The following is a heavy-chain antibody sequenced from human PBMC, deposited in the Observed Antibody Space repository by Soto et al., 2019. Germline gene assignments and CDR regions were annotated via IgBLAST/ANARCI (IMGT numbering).Heavy chain of an antibody. Sequence: QVQLVQSGAEVKKPGSSVKVSRKASGGTFSSYAISWVRQAPGQGLEWMGGIIPIFGTANYAQKFQGRVTITADESTSTAYMELSSLRSEDTAVYYCALEPYYYDSSGYYLDAFDIWGQGTMVTVSS. CDR2: IIPIFGTA. CDR3: ALEPYYYDSSGYYLDAFDI. D-gene: IGHD3-22*01. V-gene: IGHV1-69*01. J-gene: IGHJ3*02. CDR1: GGTFSSYA.